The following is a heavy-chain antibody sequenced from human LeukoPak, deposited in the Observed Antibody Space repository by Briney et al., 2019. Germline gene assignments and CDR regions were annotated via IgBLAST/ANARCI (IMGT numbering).Heavy chain of an antibody. V-gene: IGHV3-23*01. CDR3: AKVSAVADFAEYFQH. CDR2: ISGSGGST. CDR1: GFTFSSYA. D-gene: IGHD6-19*01. J-gene: IGHJ1*01. Sequence: GGSLTLSCAASGFTFSSYAMNWVRQAPGKGLEWVSAISGSGGSTYYADSVKGRFTISRDNSKNTLYLQMNSLRAEDTAVYYCAKVSAVADFAEYFQHWGQGTLVTVSS.